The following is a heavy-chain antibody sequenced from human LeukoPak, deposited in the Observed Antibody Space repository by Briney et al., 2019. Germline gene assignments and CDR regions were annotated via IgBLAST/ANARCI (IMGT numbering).Heavy chain of an antibody. J-gene: IGHJ4*02. V-gene: IGHV4-59*01. Sequence: SEILSLTCTVSGGSIGSYYWDWIRQAPGKGLEWIGYIHYSGSTNHNSSLKSRVTISVDTSKNQYSLKLSSVTAADTAVYYCARDGVAGGFDYWGQGTLVTVSS. CDR2: IHYSGST. CDR1: GGSIGSYY. CDR3: ARDGVAGGFDY. D-gene: IGHD6-19*01.